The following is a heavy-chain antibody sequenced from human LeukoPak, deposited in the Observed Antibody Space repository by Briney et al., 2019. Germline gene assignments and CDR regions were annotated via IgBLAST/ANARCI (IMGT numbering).Heavy chain of an antibody. CDR3: AKTAGNYGDYSPFDY. D-gene: IGHD4-17*01. J-gene: IGHJ4*02. CDR2: IRYDGSNK. V-gene: IGHV3-30*02. CDR1: GFTFSTYG. Sequence: GSLRLSCAASGFTFSTYGMHWVRQAPGKGLEWVAFIRYDGSNKYYADSVKGRFTISRDNSKNTLFLQLNSLRAEDTSVYYCAKTAGNYGDYSPFDYWGQGTLVTVSS.